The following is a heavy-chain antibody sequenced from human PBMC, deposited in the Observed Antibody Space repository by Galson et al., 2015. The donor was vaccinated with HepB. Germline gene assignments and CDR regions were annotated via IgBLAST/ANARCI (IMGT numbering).Heavy chain of an antibody. J-gene: IGHJ6*03. Sequence: SLRLSCAASGFTFSSYWMHWVRQAPGKGLVWVSRINSDGSSTSYADSVKGRFTISRDNAKNTLYLQMNSLRAEDTAVYYCARACVGGVCHYYYYMDVWGKGTTVTVSS. CDR3: ARACVGGVCHYYYYMDV. CDR2: INSDGSST. D-gene: IGHD2-8*02. V-gene: IGHV3-74*01. CDR1: GFTFSSYW.